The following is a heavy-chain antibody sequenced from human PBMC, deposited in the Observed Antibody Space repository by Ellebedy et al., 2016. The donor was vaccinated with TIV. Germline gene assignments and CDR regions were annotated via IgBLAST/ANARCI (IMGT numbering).Heavy chain of an antibody. CDR1: GYSFTSYW. CDR2: IDPSDSYT. D-gene: IGHD6-13*01. Sequence: GESLKISCKGSGYSFTSYWISWVRQMPGKGLEWMGRIDPSDSYTNYSPSFQGHVTISADKSISTAYLQWSRLKASDTAMYYCARYRSIAAGDFDYWGQGTLVTVSS. V-gene: IGHV5-10-1*01. CDR3: ARYRSIAAGDFDY. J-gene: IGHJ4*02.